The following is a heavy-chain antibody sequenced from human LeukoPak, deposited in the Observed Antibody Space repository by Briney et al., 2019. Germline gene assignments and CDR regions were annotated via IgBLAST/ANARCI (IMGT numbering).Heavy chain of an antibody. CDR3: AKDERNWNYNLASQTYD. CDR1: GFRFSSDA. V-gene: IGHV3-23*01. CDR2: ISGSGVST. D-gene: IGHD1-7*01. Sequence: GGSLSLSCAGSGFRFSSDAMSWVRQAPGKGLEWVSGISGSGVSTYYADSVKGRFTVSRDNSKNTLYLQMSSLRAEDTAVYYCAKDERNWNYNLASQTYDWGQGTLVTVSS. J-gene: IGHJ4*02.